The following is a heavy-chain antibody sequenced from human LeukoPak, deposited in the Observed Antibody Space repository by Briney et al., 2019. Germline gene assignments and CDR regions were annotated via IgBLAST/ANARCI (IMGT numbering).Heavy chain of an antibody. CDR1: GGSVSSGGYS. D-gene: IGHD3-3*01. Sequence: PSETLSLTCTVSGGSVSSGGYSWSWIRQPPGKGLEWIGYIYHSGSTYYNPSLKSRVTISVDRSKNQFSLKLSSVTAADTAVYYCARGRYYDFWSGYYTSLYFDYWGQGTLVTVSS. J-gene: IGHJ4*02. CDR3: ARGRYYDFWSGYYTSLYFDY. CDR2: IYHSGST. V-gene: IGHV4-30-2*01.